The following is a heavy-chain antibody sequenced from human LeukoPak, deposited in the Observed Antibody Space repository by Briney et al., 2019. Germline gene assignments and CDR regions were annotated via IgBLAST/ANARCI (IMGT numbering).Heavy chain of an antibody. Sequence: ASVKVSCKASGYTFTNYGISWVRQAPGQGLVWMGWISAYNGNTNYAQKLQGRVTMTTDTSTSTAYMELRSLRSDDTAVYYCARRDCSGGSCSNYYDSSGYYYNYWGQGTLVTVSS. CDR3: ARRDCSGGSCSNYYDSSGYYYNY. D-gene: IGHD2-15*01. CDR2: ISAYNGNT. J-gene: IGHJ4*02. V-gene: IGHV1-18*01. CDR1: GYTFTNYG.